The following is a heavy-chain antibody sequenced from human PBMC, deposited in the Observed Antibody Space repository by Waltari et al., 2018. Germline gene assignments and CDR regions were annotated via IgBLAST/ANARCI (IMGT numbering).Heavy chain of an antibody. CDR3: ARGTSSAKESALRF. Sequence: QLQLQESGPGLVKPSETLSLTCNVSGGSMNPYYWTWMRQTPGKGLEWIGCILYSGTTNYNPALKSRVTISLDTSKNQFSLQVTSVTAADTAVYYCARGTSSAKESALRFWGQGTLVTVSS. V-gene: IGHV4-59*01. D-gene: IGHD2-2*01. CDR2: ILYSGTT. J-gene: IGHJ3*01. CDR1: GGSMNPYY.